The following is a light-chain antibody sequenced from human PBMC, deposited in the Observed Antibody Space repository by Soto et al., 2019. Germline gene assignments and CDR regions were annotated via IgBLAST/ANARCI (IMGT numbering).Light chain of an antibody. CDR2: KAS. CDR3: QQYKSYPLT. CDR1: QNISNL. V-gene: IGKV1-5*03. J-gene: IGKJ5*01. Sequence: DIQMTQSPSTLSASVGDRVTITCRASQNISNLLAWYQQKAGRAPTLLIYKASTLESGVPSRFSGSGSGTEFSLTISSLQPDDFATYYCQQYKSYPLTFGQGTRLEIK.